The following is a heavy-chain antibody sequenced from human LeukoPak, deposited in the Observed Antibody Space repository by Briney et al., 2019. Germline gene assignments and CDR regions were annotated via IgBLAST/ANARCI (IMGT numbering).Heavy chain of an antibody. D-gene: IGHD3-3*01. J-gene: IGHJ5*02. V-gene: IGHV3-23*01. CDR1: GFTFSSYA. CDR3: AKDRGTYYDFWGGYYPPHNWFDP. CDR2: ISGSGGST. Sequence: GGSLRLSCAASGFTFSSYAMSWVRQAPGKGLEWVSAISGSGGSTYYADSVKGRFTISRDNSKNTLYLQMNSLRAEDTAVYYCAKDRGTYYDFWGGYYPPHNWFDPWGQGTLVTVSS.